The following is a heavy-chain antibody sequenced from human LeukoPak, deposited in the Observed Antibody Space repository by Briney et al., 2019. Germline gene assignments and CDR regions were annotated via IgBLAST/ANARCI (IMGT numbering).Heavy chain of an antibody. D-gene: IGHD7-27*01. CDR1: GGTFSSYA. Sequence: SVKVSCKASGGTFSSYAISWVRQAPGQGLEWMGGIIPIFGTANYAQKFQGRVTITADESTSTAYMELSSLRSEDTAVYYCARVPSWGEMSFDYWGQGTLVTVSS. CDR2: IIPIFGTA. CDR3: ARVPSWGEMSFDY. J-gene: IGHJ4*02. V-gene: IGHV1-69*13.